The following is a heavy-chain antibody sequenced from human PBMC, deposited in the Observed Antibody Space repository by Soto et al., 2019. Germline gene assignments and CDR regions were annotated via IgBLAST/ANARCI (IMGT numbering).Heavy chain of an antibody. V-gene: IGHV1-69*01. Sequence: QVQLVQSGAEVKKPGSSVKGSCKASGDTFSSYAISWVRQAPGQGLEWMGGIIPIFGTANYAQKFQVRVTITAAESTSTASMDLSSLRSEDTAVYYCVRGVVPAANEESYLDYWGPGTLVTVSS. CDR3: VRGVVPAANEESYLDY. J-gene: IGHJ4*02. CDR1: GDTFSSYA. CDR2: IIPIFGTA. D-gene: IGHD2-2*01.